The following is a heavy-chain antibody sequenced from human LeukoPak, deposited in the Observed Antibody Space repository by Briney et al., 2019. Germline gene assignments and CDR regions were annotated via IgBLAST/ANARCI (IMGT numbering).Heavy chain of an antibody. CDR3: ASRAGANSHPYDY. D-gene: IGHD4/OR15-4a*01. J-gene: IGHJ4*02. Sequence: RPGGSLRLTCTVSGFTVSSNSMSWVRQAPGKGLEWVSFIYSDNTHYSDSVKGRFTISRDNSKNTLYLQMNSLRAEDTAVYYCASRAGANSHPYDYWGQGTLVTVSS. CDR2: IYSDNT. CDR1: GFTVSSNS. V-gene: IGHV3-53*01.